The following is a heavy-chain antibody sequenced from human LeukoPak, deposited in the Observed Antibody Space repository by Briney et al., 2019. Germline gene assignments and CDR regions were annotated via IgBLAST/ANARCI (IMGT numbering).Heavy chain of an antibody. D-gene: IGHD1-1*01. CDR3: ARGRYPDAFDI. V-gene: IGHV4-34*01. Sequence: SETLSLTCAVYGGSFSGYYWSWTRQPPGKGLEWIGEINHSGSTNYNPSLKSRVTISVDTSKNQFSLKLSSVTAADTAVYYCARGRYPDAFDIWGQGTMVTVSS. J-gene: IGHJ3*02. CDR2: INHSGST. CDR1: GGSFSGYY.